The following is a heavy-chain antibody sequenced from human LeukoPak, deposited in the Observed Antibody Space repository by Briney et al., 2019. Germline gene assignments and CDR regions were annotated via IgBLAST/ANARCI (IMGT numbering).Heavy chain of an antibody. CDR3: ARRAFMTTVDY. CDR1: GYTFTRYG. V-gene: IGHV1-18*01. CDR2: ISASNGNT. D-gene: IGHD4-11*01. Sequence: GASVKVSCKASGYTFTRYGISWVRQAPGQGLQWLGWISASNGNTNYAQKFRDRVTMTTDTSTSTAYMELRSLRSDDTAVYYCARRAFMTTVDYWGQGTLVTVSS. J-gene: IGHJ4*02.